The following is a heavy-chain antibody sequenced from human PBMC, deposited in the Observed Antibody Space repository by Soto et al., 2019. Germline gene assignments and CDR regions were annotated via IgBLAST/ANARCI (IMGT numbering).Heavy chain of an antibody. CDR3: ARGDNWNNSYYYYYMDV. CDR1: GYTFASYD. Sequence: QVQLVQSGAEVKKPGASVKVSCKASGYTFASYDINWVRQATGQGLEWMGWMNPNSGNTGYAQKFQGRVTMTRNTSISTAYMELSSLRSEDTAVYYCARGDNWNNSYYYYYMDVWGKGTTVTVSS. CDR2: MNPNSGNT. J-gene: IGHJ6*03. V-gene: IGHV1-8*01. D-gene: IGHD1-20*01.